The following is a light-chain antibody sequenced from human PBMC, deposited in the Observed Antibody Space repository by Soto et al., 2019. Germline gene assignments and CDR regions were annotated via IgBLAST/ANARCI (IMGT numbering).Light chain of an antibody. V-gene: IGKV3-15*01. CDR3: QQYNNWLIT. CDR1: LSVSRS. J-gene: IGKJ3*01. Sequence: EIVMTQSPATLSVSPGERATLSCRASLSVSRSLAWYQQKPGQAPRLLIYGASTRATGIPDRFSGSGSGTEFTLTISSLRSEDFAVYYCQQYNNWLITFGPGTKVDIK. CDR2: GAS.